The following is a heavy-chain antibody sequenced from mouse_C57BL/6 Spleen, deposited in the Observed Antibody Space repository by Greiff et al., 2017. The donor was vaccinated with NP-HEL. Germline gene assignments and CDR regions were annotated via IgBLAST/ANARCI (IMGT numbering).Heavy chain of an antibody. CDR3: ARTYGYDEEGFAY. V-gene: IGHV1-52*01. Sequence: QVQLQQPGAELVRPGSSVKLSCKASGYTFTSYWMHWVKQRPIQGLEWIGNIDPSDSETHYNQKFKDKATLTVDKSSSTAYMQLSSLTSEDSAVYYCARTYGYDEEGFAYWGQGTLVTVSA. CDR2: IDPSDSET. D-gene: IGHD2-2*01. CDR1: GYTFTSYW. J-gene: IGHJ3*01.